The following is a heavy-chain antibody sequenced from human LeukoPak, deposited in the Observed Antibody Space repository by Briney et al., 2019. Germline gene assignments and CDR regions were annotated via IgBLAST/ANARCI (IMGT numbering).Heavy chain of an antibody. D-gene: IGHD5-12*01. Sequence: GESLKISCEGSGYSFPNYWIAWVRQMPGKGLEWMGIIYPRDSDTRYSPSFEGQVTISVDKSISTAFLQWSSLKASDTAMYYCARWGATKDDYYFDYWGQGTLVTVSS. CDR2: IYPRDSDT. CDR1: GYSFPNYW. CDR3: ARWGATKDDYYFDY. V-gene: IGHV5-51*01. J-gene: IGHJ4*02.